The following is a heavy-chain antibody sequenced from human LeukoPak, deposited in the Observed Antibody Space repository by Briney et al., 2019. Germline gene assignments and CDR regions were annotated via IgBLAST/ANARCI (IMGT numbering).Heavy chain of an antibody. CDR1: GGSISSYY. J-gene: IGHJ4*02. V-gene: IGHV4-59*08. D-gene: IGHD6-13*01. CDR3: ARGTAPDTH. Sequence: PSETLSLTCTVSGGSISSYYWSWIRQPPGKGLEWIGYIYSSGSTSYNPSLKSRVTISVDTSKNQFSLKLRSVTAADTAVYYCARGTAPDTHWGQGALVTVSS. CDR2: IYSSGST.